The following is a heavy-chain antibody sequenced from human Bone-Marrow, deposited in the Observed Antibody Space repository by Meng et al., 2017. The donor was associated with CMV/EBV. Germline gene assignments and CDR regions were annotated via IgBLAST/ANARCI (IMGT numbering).Heavy chain of an antibody. CDR1: GYTFTSYY. V-gene: IGHV1-46*01. J-gene: IGHJ6*02. CDR3: ARDLRPGTTIFGVRSVHYGMDV. CDR2: INPSGGST. D-gene: IGHD3-3*01. Sequence: ASVKVSCKASGYTFTSYYMHWVRQAPGQGLEWMGIINPSGGSTSYAQKFQGRVTMTRDTSTSTVYMELSSLRSEDTAVYYCARDLRPGTTIFGVRSVHYGMDVWGQGTTVTVSS.